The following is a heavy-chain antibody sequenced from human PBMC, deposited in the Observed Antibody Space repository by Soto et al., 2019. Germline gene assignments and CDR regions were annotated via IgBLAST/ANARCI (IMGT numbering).Heavy chain of an antibody. CDR1: GFTFSSYA. CDR2: ISGSGGST. D-gene: IGHD3-3*01. Sequence: EVQLLESGGGLVQPGGSLRLSCAASGFTFSSYAMSWVRQAPGKGLEWVSAISGSGGSTYYADSVKGRFTISRDTSKNTLYLQMNSLRAEDTAVYYCAKAVTIFRVIADAFDIWGQGTMVTVSS. V-gene: IGHV3-23*01. CDR3: AKAVTIFRVIADAFDI. J-gene: IGHJ3*02.